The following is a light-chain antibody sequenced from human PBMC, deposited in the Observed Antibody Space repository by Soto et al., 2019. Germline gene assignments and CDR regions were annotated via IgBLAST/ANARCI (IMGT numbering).Light chain of an antibody. Sequence: ETVMTQSPATLSVSPGERVTLSCRASEGVGSSLAWYQQKPGQAPRVLIYGASTTAPGIPARFSGSGSGTQFTLTISSLQSEDSAVYHCQQYNNWPITFGQGIRLEI. CDR3: QQYNNWPIT. CDR2: GAS. V-gene: IGKV3-15*01. CDR1: EGVGSS. J-gene: IGKJ5*01.